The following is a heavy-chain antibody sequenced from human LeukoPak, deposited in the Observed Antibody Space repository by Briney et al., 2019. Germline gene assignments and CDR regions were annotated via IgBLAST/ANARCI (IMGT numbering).Heavy chain of an antibody. CDR1: GAAISSTNYY. D-gene: IGHD1-26*01. J-gene: IGHJ3*02. CDR3: ARYSGSHYAFDI. CDR2: IYYSGNT. V-gene: IGHV4-39*01. Sequence: PSETLSLTCSVSGAAISSTNYYWGWIRQPPGRGLEWIGNIYYSGNTFYNSSLKSRLTISVDTSNNQFSLKLSSVTAADTALYHCARYSGSHYAFDIWGQGTMVTVSS.